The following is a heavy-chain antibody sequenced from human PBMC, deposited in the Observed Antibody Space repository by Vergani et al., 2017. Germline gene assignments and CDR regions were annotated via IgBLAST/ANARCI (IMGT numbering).Heavy chain of an antibody. V-gene: IGHV3-23*01. D-gene: IGHD3-10*01. J-gene: IGHJ1*01. Sequence: EVQLLESGGGLVQPGGSRRLSCAGAGFTFDTYTTAYVRQAPGKGLEWVATISSGGGDIFYADSVKGRSTISRDNSKNTLFLQMNSLKDEDTAVYYCTTAWGLYYLHGEYFQYWGRGTLVSVSS. CDR3: TTAWGLYYLHGEYFQY. CDR2: ISSGGGDI. CDR1: GFTFDTYT.